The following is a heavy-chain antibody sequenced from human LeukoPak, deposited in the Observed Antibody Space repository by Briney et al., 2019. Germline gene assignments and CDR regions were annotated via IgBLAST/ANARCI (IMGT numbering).Heavy chain of an antibody. CDR3: TRDAYNTGWNSDY. J-gene: IGHJ4*02. CDR2: IRSKASGATI. D-gene: IGHD6-19*01. Sequence: GGSLRLSCKGSGFTSTDYGTSWVRRAPGKGLEWVGCIRSKASGATIEYAASVKGRFSIARDDSKNIAYLQMNGLKSEDTAVYYCTRDAYNTGWNSDYWGQGTLVTVSS. V-gene: IGHV3-49*04. CDR1: GFTSTDYG.